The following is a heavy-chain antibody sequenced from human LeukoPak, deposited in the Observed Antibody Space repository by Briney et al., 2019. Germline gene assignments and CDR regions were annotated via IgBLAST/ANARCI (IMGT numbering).Heavy chain of an antibody. V-gene: IGHV1-69*05. CDR2: IFGTV. CDR1: GGSFSNFA. D-gene: IGHD2-2*01. CDR3: ARDQVSARYCSSTSCVSAELDY. J-gene: IGHJ4*02. Sequence: ASVKVSCKASGGSFSNFAISWVRQAPGQGFEWLGGIFGTVTYAPNFQGRVSFTTDESTSTAYMELSGLTSEDTAVYYCARDQVSARYCSSTSCVSAELDYWGQGTLVTVSS.